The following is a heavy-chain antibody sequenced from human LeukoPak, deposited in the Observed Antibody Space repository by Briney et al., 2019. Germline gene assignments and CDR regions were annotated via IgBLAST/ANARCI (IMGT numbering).Heavy chain of an antibody. CDR1: GYTFTSYA. J-gene: IGHJ4*02. V-gene: IGHV1-18*01. CDR2: INPNSGGT. CDR3: ARTKGSHYFDY. Sequence: GASVKVSCKASGYTFTSYAMNWVRQAPGQGLEWMGWINPNSGGTNYAQKFQGTVTMTTDTFTNTAYMELRSLRSDDTAVYYCARTKGSHYFDYWGQGTLVTVSS. D-gene: IGHD6-19*01.